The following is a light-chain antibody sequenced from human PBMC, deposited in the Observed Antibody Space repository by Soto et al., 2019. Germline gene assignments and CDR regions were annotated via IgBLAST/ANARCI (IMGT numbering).Light chain of an antibody. CDR3: QQRSNWPAN. V-gene: IGKV3-11*01. CDR2: GAS. Sequence: EIVLTQSPGTLPLSPGERATLSCRASQSVTTYLAWYQQRPGQAPRLLIYGASNRATGIPARFSGSGSGTDFTLTINSLEPEDFAVYYCQQRSNWPANFGQGTRLEIK. CDR1: QSVTTY. J-gene: IGKJ5*01.